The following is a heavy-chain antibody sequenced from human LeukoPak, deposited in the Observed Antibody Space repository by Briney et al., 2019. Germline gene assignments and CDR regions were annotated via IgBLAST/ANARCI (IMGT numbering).Heavy chain of an antibody. D-gene: IGHD3-16*01. Sequence: SETLSLTCIVSGDSITSDYWSWIRQPPGKGLEWIGYINYSGNSEYNPSLKSRVTISVDRSKTQVSLKMTSVTAADTAVYYCARLDCIANTCYNYWALGALVTVSS. J-gene: IGHJ4*02. V-gene: IGHV4-59*08. CDR2: INYSGNS. CDR1: GDSITSDY. CDR3: ARLDCIANTCYNY.